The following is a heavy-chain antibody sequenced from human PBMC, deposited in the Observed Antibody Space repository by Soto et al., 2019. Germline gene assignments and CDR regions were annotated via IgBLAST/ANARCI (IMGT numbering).Heavy chain of an antibody. V-gene: IGHV5-10-1*01. CDR1: GYSFTSYW. D-gene: IGHD6-13*01. CDR3: ARRGSSWTTFNYYYGMDV. J-gene: IGHJ6*02. Sequence: HGEALKISCKGSGYSFTSYWISWVRQMPGKGLEWMGRIDPSDSYTNYSPSFQGHVTISADKSISTAYLQWSSLKASDTAMYYCARRGSSWTTFNYYYGMDVWGQGTTVTVSS. CDR2: IDPSDSYT.